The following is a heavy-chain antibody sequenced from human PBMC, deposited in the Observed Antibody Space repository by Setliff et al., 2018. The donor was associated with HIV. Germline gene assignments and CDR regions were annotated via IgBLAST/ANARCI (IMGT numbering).Heavy chain of an antibody. V-gene: IGHV4-38-2*01. CDR3: ARYFDWFSYGMDV. CDR2: IYHSGST. D-gene: IGHD3-9*01. Sequence: PSETLSLTCAVSGYSISSGYYWGWIRQPPGKGLEWIGSIYHSGSTYYNPSLKSRVTISVDTSKNQFSLKLSSVTAADTAVYYCARYFDWFSYGMDVWGQGTTVTVSS. J-gene: IGHJ6*02. CDR1: GYSISSGYY.